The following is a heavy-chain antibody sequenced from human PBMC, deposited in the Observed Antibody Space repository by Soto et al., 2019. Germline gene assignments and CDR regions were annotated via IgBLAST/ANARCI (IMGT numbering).Heavy chain of an antibody. CDR3: ARQAEYCTNGVCYNDY. V-gene: IGHV4-59*08. J-gene: IGHJ4*02. D-gene: IGHD2-8*01. Sequence: SETLSLTCTVSGGSISSYYWSWMRQPPGKGLEWIGSIYYSGSTNYNPSLKSRVTISVDTSKNQFSLKLSSVTAADTAVYYCARQAEYCTNGVCYNDYWGQGTLVTVSS. CDR1: GGSISSYY. CDR2: IYYSGST.